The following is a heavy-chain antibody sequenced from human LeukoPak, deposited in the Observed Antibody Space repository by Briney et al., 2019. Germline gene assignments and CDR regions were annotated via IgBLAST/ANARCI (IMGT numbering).Heavy chain of an antibody. CDR2: ISYDGSNK. CDR1: GLTFSSYG. J-gene: IGHJ2*01. D-gene: IGHD2/OR15-2a*01. V-gene: IGHV3-30*18. CDR3: AKDPNSHPFDL. Sequence: TGGSLRLSCAASGLTFSSYGMHGVRQAPGKGLEWVAVISYDGSNKYYADSVKGRFTISRDNSKNTLYLQMNSLRAEDTAVYYCAKDPNSHPFDLWGRGTLVTVSS.